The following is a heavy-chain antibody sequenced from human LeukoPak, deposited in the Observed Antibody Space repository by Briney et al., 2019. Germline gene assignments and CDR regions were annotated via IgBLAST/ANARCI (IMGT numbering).Heavy chain of an antibody. CDR3: ARHREGPTYYFDY. Sequence: PSETLSLTCTVSGGSLSSSGYYWGWIRQPPGKGLEWIGIIYYGGRTYYDPSLKSRVTISLDTSKNQFSLKLSSVTAADTAVYYCARHREGPTYYFDYWGQGTLVNVSS. CDR1: GGSLSSSGYY. D-gene: IGHD1-26*01. V-gene: IGHV4-39*01. J-gene: IGHJ4*02. CDR2: IYYGGRT.